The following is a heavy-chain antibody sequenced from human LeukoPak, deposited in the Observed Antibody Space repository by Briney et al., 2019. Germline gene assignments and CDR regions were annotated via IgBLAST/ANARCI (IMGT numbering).Heavy chain of an antibody. V-gene: IGHV1-69*05. J-gene: IGHJ4*02. Sequence: GASVKVSCRASGGTFIRNAISWVRQAPGQGGEWMGGIIPIFGTANYAENFQGRVTITTDEITSTAYMELRSLRSEDTAVYYCASPGASMVSAFDYWGQGTLVTVSS. CDR2: IIPIFGTA. CDR1: GGTFIRNA. CDR3: ASPGASMVSAFDY. D-gene: IGHD3-10*01.